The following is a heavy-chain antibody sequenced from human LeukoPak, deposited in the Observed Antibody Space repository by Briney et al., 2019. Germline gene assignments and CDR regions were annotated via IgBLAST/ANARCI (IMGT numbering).Heavy chain of an antibody. J-gene: IGHJ4*02. Sequence: NPGGSLRLSCAASGFTFGSYSMNLVRQAPGKGLEWVSSISSSSSYIYYADSVKGRFTISRDNAKNSLYLQMNSLRAEDTAVYYCARGSSSGWYDYWGQGTLVTVSS. D-gene: IGHD6-19*01. CDR3: ARGSSSGWYDY. V-gene: IGHV3-21*01. CDR1: GFTFGSYS. CDR2: ISSSSSYI.